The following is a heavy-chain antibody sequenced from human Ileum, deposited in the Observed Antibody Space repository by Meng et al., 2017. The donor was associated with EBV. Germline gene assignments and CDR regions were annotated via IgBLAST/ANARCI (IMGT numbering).Heavy chain of an antibody. D-gene: IGHD2-21*02. Sequence: HVHRMESGPGWVKPSGTLSLTGSVSNGSVSSYGYYWTWIRQPPGKGLEWIGYMSYTGSTNYKSTLKSRVTISVDKSKNQFSLKLSSVTAADTAVYYCARERGGGDRGIQWGQGTLVTVSS. CDR2: MSYTGST. J-gene: IGHJ4*02. V-gene: IGHV4-61*08. CDR3: ARERGGGDRGIQ. CDR1: NGSVSSYGYY.